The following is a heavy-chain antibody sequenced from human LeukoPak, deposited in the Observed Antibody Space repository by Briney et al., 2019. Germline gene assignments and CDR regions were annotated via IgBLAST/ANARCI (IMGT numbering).Heavy chain of an antibody. Sequence: GGSLRLSCAASGFTFSDYYMSWIRQAPGKGLEWVSYISSSGSTIYYADSVKGRFTISRNNAKNSLYLQMNSLRAEDTAVYYCARAREDIVVVPAAMYWGQGTLVTVSS. CDR1: GFTFSDYY. J-gene: IGHJ4*02. CDR3: ARAREDIVVVPAAMY. V-gene: IGHV3-11*04. D-gene: IGHD2-2*01. CDR2: ISSSGSTI.